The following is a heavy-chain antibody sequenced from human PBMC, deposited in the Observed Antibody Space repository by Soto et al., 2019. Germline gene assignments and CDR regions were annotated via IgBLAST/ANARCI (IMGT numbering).Heavy chain of an antibody. CDR3: AKSPNFYCSSPNCYKYYFDH. CDR2: ISYDGSEK. CDR1: WFTFNTYG. V-gene: IGHV3-30*18. J-gene: IGHJ4*02. D-gene: IGHD2-2*02. Sequence: GGSLRLSCAASWFTFNTYGMHWVRQAPGKGLEWVAVISYDGSEKYYVDSVKGRFTISKDNSKNTLYLQMNSLRPEDTAVYYCAKSPNFYCSSPNCYKYYFDHWGQGTRVTVSS.